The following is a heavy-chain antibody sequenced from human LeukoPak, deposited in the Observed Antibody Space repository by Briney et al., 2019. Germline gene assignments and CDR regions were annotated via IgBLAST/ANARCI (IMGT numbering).Heavy chain of an antibody. CDR1: GFTFSSYE. CDR3: ARDPGGAFDY. V-gene: IGHV3-48*03. J-gene: IGHJ4*02. CDR2: ISSSGSTI. D-gene: IGHD3-16*01. Sequence: GGSLRLSCAASGFTFSSYEMNWVRQAPGKGLEWVSYISSSGSTIYYADSMKGRFTISRDNAKNSLYLQMNSLRAEDTAVYYCARDPGGAFDYWGQGTLVTVSS.